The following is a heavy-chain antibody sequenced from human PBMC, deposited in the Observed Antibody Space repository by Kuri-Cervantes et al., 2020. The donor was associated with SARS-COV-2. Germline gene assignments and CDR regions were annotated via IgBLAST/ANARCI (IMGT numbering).Heavy chain of an antibody. CDR3: ARGNYYDSSGYFYYYGMDV. V-gene: IGHV3-72*01. CDR2: TRNKANSYTT. Sequence: GESLKISCAASGFTFSDHYMDWVRQAPGKGLEWVGRTRNKANSYTTEYAASVKGRFTISRDDSKNSPYLQMNSLKNEDTAEYYCARGNYYDSSGYFYYYGMDVWGQGTTVTVSS. D-gene: IGHD3-22*01. CDR1: GFTFSDHY. J-gene: IGHJ6*02.